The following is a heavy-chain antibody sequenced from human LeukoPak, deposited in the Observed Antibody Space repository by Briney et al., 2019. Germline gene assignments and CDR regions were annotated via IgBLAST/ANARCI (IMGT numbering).Heavy chain of an antibody. J-gene: IGHJ4*02. V-gene: IGHV3-21*01. CDR3: AREKDEGFDY. CDR1: GFTFSTYP. Sequence: GGSLRLSCAASGFTFSTYPMNWVRQAPGKGLEWVSSIGGSSSSIYYADPVKGRFTISRDNARNSLYLQMNSLRAEDTAIYYCAREKDEGFDYWGQGTLVTVSS. CDR2: IGGSSSSI.